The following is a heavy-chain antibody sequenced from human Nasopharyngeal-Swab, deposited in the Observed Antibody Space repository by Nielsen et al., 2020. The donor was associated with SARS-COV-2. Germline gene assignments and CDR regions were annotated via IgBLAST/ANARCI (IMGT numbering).Heavy chain of an antibody. V-gene: IGHV1-2*02. D-gene: IGHD3-10*01. J-gene: IGHJ3*01. CDR2: VNPNSGGA. CDR3: AREMRDSSSGNDAFDV. Sequence: WVRQAPGQGLEWMGCVNPNSGGATYAQKFEGRVTMTRATSRDTAYMELSVLRPEDTAVFYCAREMRDSSSGNDAFDVWGQGTRVTVSS.